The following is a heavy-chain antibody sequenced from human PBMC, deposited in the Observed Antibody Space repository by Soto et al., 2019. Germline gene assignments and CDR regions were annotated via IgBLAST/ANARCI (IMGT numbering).Heavy chain of an antibody. J-gene: IGHJ4*02. CDR3: ATESGSTYGYFDY. V-gene: IGHV4-30-4*01. D-gene: IGHD4-17*01. CDR1: GGSVTSDGDY. Sequence: SETLSLTCTVSGGSVTSDGDYWSWIRQSPGKGLEWIGYISNSGSTGYNPYLKIRLSMSVDRSKNQFTLRLTSVTAADTAVYFCATESGSTYGYFDYWGQGTHVTVSS. CDR2: ISNSGST.